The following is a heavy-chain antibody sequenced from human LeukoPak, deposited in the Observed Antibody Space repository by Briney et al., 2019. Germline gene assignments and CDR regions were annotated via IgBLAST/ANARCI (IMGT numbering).Heavy chain of an antibody. J-gene: IGHJ4*02. Sequence: SETLSLTCAVYGVSFSGYYWSWVRQPPGKGLEWVGEINHSGSTNYNPSLKSRVTISVDTSKNQFSLKLSSVTAADTAVYYCARKVAAYYDILTGYSRPRSPYFDYWGQGTLVTVSS. CDR1: GVSFSGYY. CDR3: ARKVAAYYDILTGYSRPRSPYFDY. CDR2: INHSGST. D-gene: IGHD3-9*01. V-gene: IGHV4-34*01.